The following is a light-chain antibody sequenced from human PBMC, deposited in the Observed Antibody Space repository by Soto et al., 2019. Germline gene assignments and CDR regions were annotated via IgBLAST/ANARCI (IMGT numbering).Light chain of an antibody. Sequence: DIQMTQSPSSLSASVGDRVTITCRASQSISSYLNWYQQKPGKDPKLLIYAASSLQSGVPSRFSGSGSGTDFPLTISSLQPEDFATYCCQQSYRTPYTFGEGTKLEIK. V-gene: IGKV1-39*01. CDR2: AAS. CDR3: QQSYRTPYT. J-gene: IGKJ2*01. CDR1: QSISSY.